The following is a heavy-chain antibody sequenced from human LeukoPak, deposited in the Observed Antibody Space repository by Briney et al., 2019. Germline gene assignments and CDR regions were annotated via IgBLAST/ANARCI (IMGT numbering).Heavy chain of an antibody. J-gene: IGHJ3*02. D-gene: IGHD3-3*01. CDR3: AKPITISGATDAFDI. CDR2: IKQDGSEK. CDR1: GFTFNSYW. Sequence: GGSLRLSXVASGFTFNSYWMNWVRQAPGKGLEWVANIKQDGSEKYYVDSVKGRFTISRDNAKNSLYLQMNSLRAEDTAVYYCAKPITISGATDAFDIWGQGTVVTVSS. V-gene: IGHV3-7*01.